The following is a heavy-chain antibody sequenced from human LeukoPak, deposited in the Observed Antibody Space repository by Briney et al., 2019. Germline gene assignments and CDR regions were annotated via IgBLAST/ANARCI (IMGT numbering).Heavy chain of an antibody. V-gene: IGHV3-23*01. CDR1: GFTFSSYA. J-gene: IGHJ4*02. CDR3: AKAGELRFLEWLSD. D-gene: IGHD3-3*01. Sequence: GRSLRLSCAASGFTFSSYAMSWVRQAPGKGLEWVSAISGSGGSTYYADSVKGRFTISRDNSKNTLYLQMNSLRAEDTAVYYCAKAGELRFLEWLSDWGQGTLVTVSS. CDR2: ISGSGGST.